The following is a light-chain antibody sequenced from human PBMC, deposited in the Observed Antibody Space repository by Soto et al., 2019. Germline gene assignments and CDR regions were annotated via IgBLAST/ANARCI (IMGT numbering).Light chain of an antibody. CDR3: QQFHSFPWT. Sequence: DIQMTQSPSTLSASVGDRVTITCRASQTIHSFLAWYQQKAGKAPKLLIYDASNLESGVPSRFSGSGSGTEFTLTVSSLQPDDLATFYCQQFHSFPWTFGQGTKVEI. J-gene: IGKJ1*01. CDR1: QTIHSF. V-gene: IGKV1-5*01. CDR2: DAS.